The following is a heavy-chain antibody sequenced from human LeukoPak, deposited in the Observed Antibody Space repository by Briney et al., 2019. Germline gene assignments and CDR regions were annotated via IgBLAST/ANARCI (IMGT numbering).Heavy chain of an antibody. V-gene: IGHV3-21*01. CDR2: ISSSSSYI. J-gene: IGHJ2*01. D-gene: IGHD2-2*01. CDR1: GFTFSRNS. Sequence: GGSLRLSCAASGFTFSRNSMNWVRQAPGKWLEWVSSISSSSSYIYYADSVKGRFTISRDNAKKSLYLKMNSLRAEDTAVYYCARADGYQPHWYFDLWGRGTLVTVSS. CDR3: ARADGYQPHWYFDL.